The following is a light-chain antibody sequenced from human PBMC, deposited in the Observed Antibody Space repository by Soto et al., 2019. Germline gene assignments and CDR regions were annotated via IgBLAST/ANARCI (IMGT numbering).Light chain of an antibody. CDR3: CSYTGIYV. CDR2: DVT. Sequence: QSALTQPRSVSGSPGQSVTISCTGTSSGLGGYNFVSWYQQHPGKAPKLIIYDVTKRPSGVPDRFSASKSANTASLTISGLQAEDEADYYCCSYTGIYVFGGGTKLTV. V-gene: IGLV2-11*01. J-gene: IGLJ2*01. CDR1: SSGLGGYNF.